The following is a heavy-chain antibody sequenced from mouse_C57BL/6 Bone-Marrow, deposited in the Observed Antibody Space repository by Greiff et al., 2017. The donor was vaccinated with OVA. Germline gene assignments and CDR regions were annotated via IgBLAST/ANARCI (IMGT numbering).Heavy chain of an antibody. CDR1: GFNIKDDY. CDR3: TTTGGFAY. J-gene: IGHJ3*01. V-gene: IGHV14-4*01. Sequence: VQLQQSGAELVRPGASVKLSCTASGFNIKDDYMHWVKQRPEQGLEWIGWIDPENGDTEYASKFQGKATITADTSSNTAYLQLSSLTSEDTAVYDCTTTGGFAYWGQGTLVTVSA. CDR2: IDPENGDT.